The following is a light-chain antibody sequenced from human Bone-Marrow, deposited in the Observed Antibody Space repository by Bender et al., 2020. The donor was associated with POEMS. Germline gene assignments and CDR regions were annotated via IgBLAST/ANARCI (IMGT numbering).Light chain of an antibody. CDR1: RDDVGYYDY. Sequence: SALTQPPSASGTPGQSVTIPCTGTRDDVGYYDYVSWYQQHPGTAPKLMIYEVNKRPSGVSDRFSGSKSGTTASLTISGLQADDEGDYYCCSYAGSRTFVLFGGGTKLTVL. V-gene: IGLV2-8*01. J-gene: IGLJ3*02. CDR3: CSYAGSRTFVL. CDR2: EVN.